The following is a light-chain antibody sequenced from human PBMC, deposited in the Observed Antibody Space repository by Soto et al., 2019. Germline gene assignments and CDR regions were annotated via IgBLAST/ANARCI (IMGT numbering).Light chain of an antibody. Sequence: QSALTQPASVSGSPGQAITISCTGTSSDIGGYNHVSWYQQHPGKAPKLIISAVSNRPSGVSNRFSGSKSGNTASLTISGLHAEDEADYYCSSFTSTSTYVVFGGGTKVIVL. CDR2: AVS. CDR3: SSFTSTSTYVV. J-gene: IGLJ3*02. V-gene: IGLV2-14*01. CDR1: SSDIGGYNH.